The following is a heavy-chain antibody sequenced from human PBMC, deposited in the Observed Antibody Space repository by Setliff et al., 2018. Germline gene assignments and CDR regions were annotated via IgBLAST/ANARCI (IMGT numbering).Heavy chain of an antibody. Sequence: ASVKVSCKASGYTFTSYGISWVRQAPGQGLEWMGWISAYNGNTNYAQKLQGRVTMTTDTSTSTAYMELRSLISDDTAVYYCASVAAACPSIPYMDVWGKESTVPVSS. CDR2: ISAYNGNT. D-gene: IGHD6-13*01. CDR3: ASVAAACPSIPYMDV. V-gene: IGHV1-18*01. J-gene: IGHJ6*03. CDR1: GYTFTSYG.